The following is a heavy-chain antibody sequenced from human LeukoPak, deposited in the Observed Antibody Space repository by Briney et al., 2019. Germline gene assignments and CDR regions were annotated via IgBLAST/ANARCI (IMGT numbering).Heavy chain of an antibody. V-gene: IGHV1-69*05. CDR2: IIPICGTA. J-gene: IGHJ3*02. D-gene: IGHD5-24*01. CDR3: ARASRDGYQMRGWAFDI. CDR1: GCTFSSYA. Sequence: SSVKVSCKASGCTFSSYAISWVRQAPGQGLEWMGGIIPICGTANYAQKFQGRVTITTDESTSTAYMELSSLRSEDTAVYYCARASRDGYQMRGWAFDIWGQGTMVTVSS.